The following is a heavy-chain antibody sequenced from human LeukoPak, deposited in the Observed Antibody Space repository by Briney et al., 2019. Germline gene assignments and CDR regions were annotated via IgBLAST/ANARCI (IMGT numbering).Heavy chain of an antibody. J-gene: IGHJ4*02. Sequence: ASVKVSCKASGGTFSSYAISWVRQAPGQGLEWMGGIIPIFGTANYAQKLQGRVTTTTDESARPAYIEVSRLRSAETAVYYCARRSTGTTSFDYWGQGTLVSVSS. V-gene: IGHV1-69*05. CDR3: ARRSTGTTSFDY. CDR2: IIPIFGTA. CDR1: GGTFSSYA. D-gene: IGHD1-7*01.